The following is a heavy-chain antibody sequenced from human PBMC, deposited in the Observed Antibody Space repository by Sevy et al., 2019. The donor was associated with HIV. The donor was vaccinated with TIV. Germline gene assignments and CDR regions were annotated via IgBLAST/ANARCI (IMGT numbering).Heavy chain of an antibody. Sequence: GGSLRLSCAASGFTFSRYAMQWVRQDPGKGLEWVAVICDGGSRQYYVDSVKGRFTISRDNSKNILYLQMNSLRVEDTALYYCAREDYNASSGPYWLDPWGQGTLVTVSS. V-gene: IGHV3-33*01. D-gene: IGHD3-22*01. CDR2: ICDGGSRQ. CDR1: GFTFSRYA. J-gene: IGHJ5*02. CDR3: AREDYNASSGPYWLDP.